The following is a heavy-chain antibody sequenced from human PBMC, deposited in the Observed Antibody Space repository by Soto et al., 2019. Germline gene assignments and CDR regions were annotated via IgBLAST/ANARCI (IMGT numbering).Heavy chain of an antibody. V-gene: IGHV3-74*01. CDR1: GFTFSSYW. CDR2: INSDGSST. CDR3: ASLVGGNNWFDP. J-gene: IGHJ5*02. Sequence: GGSLRLSCAASGFTFSSYWMHWVRQAPGKGLVWVSRINSDGSSTSYADSVKGRFTISRDNAKNTLHLQMNSLRAEDTAVYYCASLVGGNNWFDPWGQGTLVTVSS. D-gene: IGHD1-26*01.